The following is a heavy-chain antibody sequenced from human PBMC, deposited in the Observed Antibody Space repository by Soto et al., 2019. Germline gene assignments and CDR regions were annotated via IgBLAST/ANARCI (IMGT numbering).Heavy chain of an antibody. Sequence: SLRLSCAASGFTVSSNYMSWVRQAPGKGLEWVSVIYSGGSTYYADSVKGRFTISRDNSKNTLYLQMNSLRAGDTAVYYCARYSIAVAGFDYWGQGTLVTVSS. CDR3: ARYSIAVAGFDY. CDR1: GFTVSSNY. CDR2: IYSGGST. D-gene: IGHD6-19*01. J-gene: IGHJ4*02. V-gene: IGHV3-53*01.